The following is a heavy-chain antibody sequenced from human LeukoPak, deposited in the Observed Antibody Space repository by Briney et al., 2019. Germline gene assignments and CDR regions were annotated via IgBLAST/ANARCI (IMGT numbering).Heavy chain of an antibody. CDR1: GYSFTSYW. V-gene: IGHV5-51*01. Sequence: PGGSLKISCKGSGYSFTSYWFGWVRQMPGKGLEWMGIIYPGDSDTRYSPSFQGQVTISADKSISTAYLQWSSLKASDTAMYYCARPEYYYDSSGYWPGGAFDIWGQGTLVTVSS. D-gene: IGHD3-22*01. CDR3: ARPEYYYDSSGYWPGGAFDI. CDR2: IYPGDSDT. J-gene: IGHJ4*02.